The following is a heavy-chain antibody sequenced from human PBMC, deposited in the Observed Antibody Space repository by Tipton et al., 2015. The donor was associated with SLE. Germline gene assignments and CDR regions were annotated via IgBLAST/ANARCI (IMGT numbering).Heavy chain of an antibody. CDR1: GGSVSSGSYY. Sequence: TLSLTCTVSGGSVSSGSYYWSWIRQPPGKGLEWIGYIYYSGSTNYNPSLKSRVTISVDTSKNQFSLKLSSVTAADTAVYYCASQVAAAVRTFDYWGQGTLVTVSS. CDR3: ASQVAAAVRTFDY. CDR2: IYYSGST. V-gene: IGHV4-61*01. D-gene: IGHD6-13*01. J-gene: IGHJ4*02.